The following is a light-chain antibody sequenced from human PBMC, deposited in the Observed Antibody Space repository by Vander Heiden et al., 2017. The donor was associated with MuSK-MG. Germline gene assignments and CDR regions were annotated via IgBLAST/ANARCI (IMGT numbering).Light chain of an antibody. CDR1: QSISSS. CDR2: AAS. CDR3: QQSYSTPLT. V-gene: IGKV1-39*01. J-gene: IGKJ4*01. Sequence: DIQMTQSPSSLSASVGDRVTITCWASQSISSSLNWYQQKPGKAPKLLIYAASSLQSGVPSRFSGRGSGTDFTLTISSLQPEDFATYYCQQSYSTPLTFGGGTKVEIK.